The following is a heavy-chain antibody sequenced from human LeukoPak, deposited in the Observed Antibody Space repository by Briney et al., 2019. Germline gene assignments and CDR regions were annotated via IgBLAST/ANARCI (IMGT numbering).Heavy chain of an antibody. J-gene: IGHJ4*02. CDR1: GGTFSSYA. Sequence: SVKVSCKASGGTFSSYAISWVRQAPGQGLEWMGGIIPIFGTANYAQKFQGRVTITADESTSTAYMELSSLRSEDTAVYYCARANMHFGWLQYFDYWGQGTLVTVSS. CDR2: IIPIFGTA. CDR3: ARANMHFGWLQYFDY. V-gene: IGHV1-69*13. D-gene: IGHD5-24*01.